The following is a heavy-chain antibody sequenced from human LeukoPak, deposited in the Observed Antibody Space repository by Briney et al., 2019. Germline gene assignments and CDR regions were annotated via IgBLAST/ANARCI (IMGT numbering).Heavy chain of an antibody. CDR3: ARVTFGGAYFDY. D-gene: IGHD3-16*01. Sequence: SETLSLTCTVSGDSINSLDLWSWVRQPPGKGLEWIGEMYLSGTTHSNPSVKSRVTISVDTSKNQFSLKLSSVTAADTAVYYCARVTFGGAYFDYWGQGTLVTVSS. V-gene: IGHV4-4*02. J-gene: IGHJ4*02. CDR1: GDSINSLDL. CDR2: MYLSGTT.